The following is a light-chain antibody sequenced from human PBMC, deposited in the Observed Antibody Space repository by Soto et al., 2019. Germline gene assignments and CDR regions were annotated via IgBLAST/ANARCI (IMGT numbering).Light chain of an antibody. CDR2: EVS. J-gene: IGLJ1*01. V-gene: IGLV2-14*01. Sequence: QSALTQPASVSGSPGQSITISCTGTSSDVGGYNYVSWYQQHPGKAPKLMIYEVSNRPSGVSNRFSGSKSGNTASLTISGLQAEDEADYYCSSYTSSSTIGVFGTGT. CDR3: SSYTSSSTIGV. CDR1: SSDVGGYNY.